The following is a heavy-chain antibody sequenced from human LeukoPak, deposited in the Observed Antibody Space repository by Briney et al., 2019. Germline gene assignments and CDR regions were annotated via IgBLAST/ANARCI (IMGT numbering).Heavy chain of an antibody. Sequence: SVKVSCKASGGTFSSYAISWVRQAPGQGLEWMGGIIPILGTANYAQKFQGRVTITTDESTSTAYMELSSLRSEDTAVYYCARAWAACGGDCYSLFGFDYWGQGTLVTVSS. V-gene: IGHV1-69*05. J-gene: IGHJ4*02. CDR1: GGTFSSYA. D-gene: IGHD2-21*02. CDR3: ARAWAACGGDCYSLFGFDY. CDR2: IIPILGTA.